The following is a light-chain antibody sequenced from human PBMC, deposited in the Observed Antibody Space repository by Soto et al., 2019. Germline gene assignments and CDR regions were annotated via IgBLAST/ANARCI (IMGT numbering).Light chain of an antibody. CDR1: SSDVGSYNY. Sequence: QSALTQPASVSGSPGQSITISCTGTSSDVGSYNYVSWYQQHPGKAPKLMIYEVRNRPSGVSDRFSGSKSGKTASLTISGLQSEDEADYFCTSYTSSSTLDVFGTGTKLTVL. CDR2: EVR. CDR3: TSYTSSSTLDV. J-gene: IGLJ1*01. V-gene: IGLV2-14*01.